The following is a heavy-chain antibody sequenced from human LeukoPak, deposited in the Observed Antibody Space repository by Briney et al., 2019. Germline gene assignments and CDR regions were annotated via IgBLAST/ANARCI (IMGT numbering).Heavy chain of an antibody. V-gene: IGHV4-30-2*01. J-gene: IGHJ4*02. CDR1: GGSISSGGYS. CDR2: IYHSGST. D-gene: IGHD2-2*02. CDR3: AREPYCSSTSCYTDY. Sequence: SETLSLTCAVSGGSISSGGYSWSWIRQPPGKGLEWIGYIYHSGSTYYNPSLKSRVTISVDRSKNQFSLKLSSVTAADTAVYYCAREPYCSSTSCYTDYWGQGTLVTVSS.